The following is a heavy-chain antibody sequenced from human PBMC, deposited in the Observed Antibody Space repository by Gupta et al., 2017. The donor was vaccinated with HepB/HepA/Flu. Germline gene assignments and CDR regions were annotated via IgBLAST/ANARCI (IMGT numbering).Heavy chain of an antibody. CDR1: GFPFSSYA. J-gene: IGHJ6*02. V-gene: IGHV3-30*18. CDR2: ISYDGSNK. CDR3: AKGYSGYNMDV. D-gene: IGHD5-12*01. Sequence: QVQLVESGGGVVQPGRSLRPSCEASGFPFSSYALHWVRQAPGKGLVWVAVISYDGSNKDYVDSVKGRFTISRDKSKNTLYLQMNSLSAEDTAVYYCAKGYSGYNMDVWGQGTTVTVSS.